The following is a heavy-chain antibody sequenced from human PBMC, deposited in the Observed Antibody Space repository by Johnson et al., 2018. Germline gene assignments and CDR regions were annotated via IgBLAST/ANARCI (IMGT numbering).Heavy chain of an antibody. D-gene: IGHD2-21*01. Sequence: VRLVEAGGDLVQPGGSLRLSCAASGFTFSTYDMHWVRQATGKGLEWVSGIGIAGDTYYSYSVKGRFTLSRENTKNSFYLQMNSLRPEDTALYYWAKDGVLWGSQYFHHWGQGTLVIVSS. J-gene: IGHJ1*01. CDR1: GFTFSTYD. CDR2: IGIAGDT. V-gene: IGHV3-13*01. CDR3: AKDGVLWGSQYFHH.